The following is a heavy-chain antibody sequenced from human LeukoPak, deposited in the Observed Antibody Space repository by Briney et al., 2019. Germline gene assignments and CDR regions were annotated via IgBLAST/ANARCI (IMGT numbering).Heavy chain of an antibody. J-gene: IGHJ3*02. V-gene: IGHV5-51*01. D-gene: IGHD3-10*01. CDR3: ATNTMFRGIHAFDI. Sequence: GESLKISCKASGYSFAAYWIGWVRQMPGQGLEWVGIIYPGDSDTRYSPSFQGQVTMSADRSISTAYLQWSSLKASDSAMYYCATNTMFRGIHAFDIWGQGTMVTVSS. CDR1: GYSFAAYW. CDR2: IYPGDSDT.